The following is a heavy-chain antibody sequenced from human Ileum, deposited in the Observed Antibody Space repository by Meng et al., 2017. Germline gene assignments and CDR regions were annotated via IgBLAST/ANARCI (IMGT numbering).Heavy chain of an antibody. V-gene: IGHV4-31*03. Sequence: HAQLQGSVPGLVTPSQTLSLTCTVSGGSISGGHYFWSWIRQHPEKGLEWIGYIYHSGVTYYSPSLKSRLTISVDTSKNQFSLKLSSVTAADTAIYYCARGVVTYYDSSTLTWFDPWGQGALVTVSS. CDR2: IYHSGVT. CDR3: ARGVVTYYDSSTLTWFDP. CDR1: GGSISGGHYF. D-gene: IGHD3-22*01. J-gene: IGHJ5*02.